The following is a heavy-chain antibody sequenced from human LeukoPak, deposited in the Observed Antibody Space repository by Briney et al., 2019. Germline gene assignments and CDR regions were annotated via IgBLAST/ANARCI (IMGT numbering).Heavy chain of an antibody. CDR2: IYSGGST. CDR1: GFTVSSNY. CDR3: ASPLSITMVRGVKGYYGMDV. J-gene: IGHJ6*04. V-gene: IGHV3-53*01. D-gene: IGHD3-10*01. Sequence: GGSLRLSCAASGFTVSSNYMSWVRQAPGKGLEWVSVIYSGGSTYYADSVTDRFTISRNNSKNTLYLQLNSLRAEDTAVYYCASPLSITMVRGVKGYYGMDVWGKGTTVTVSS.